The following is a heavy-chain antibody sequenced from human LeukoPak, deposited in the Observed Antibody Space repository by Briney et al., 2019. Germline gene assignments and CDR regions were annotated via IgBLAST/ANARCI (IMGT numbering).Heavy chain of an antibody. J-gene: IGHJ6*02. D-gene: IGHD1-14*01. CDR1: GYSFATSW. CDR2: IYPGDSDT. V-gene: IGHV5-51*01. Sequence: GDSLKISCKGSGYSFATSWIGWVRQMPGKGLEWMGIIYPGDSDTRYSPSFQGQVTISADKSITTAYLQWSSLKASDTAIYYCARKTGSMDVWGQGTTVTVSS. CDR3: ARKTGSMDV.